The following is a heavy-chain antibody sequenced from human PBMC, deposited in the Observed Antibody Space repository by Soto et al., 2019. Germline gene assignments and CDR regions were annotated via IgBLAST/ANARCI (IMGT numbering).Heavy chain of an antibody. D-gene: IGHD3-10*01. V-gene: IGHV5-51*01. CDR2: IYPGASDI. J-gene: IGHJ4*02. CDR3: ARQGTSRGSDYAAFDS. Sequence: GDPLKTPVQPSGSTLFTFWAPWLGRVPGKGLEWMGVIYPGASDIRYSPSFEGHVTISADKSTNTAYLQWSSLEAADTAIYYCARQGTSRGSDYAAFDSWGPGTLVTVSS. CDR1: GSTLFTFW.